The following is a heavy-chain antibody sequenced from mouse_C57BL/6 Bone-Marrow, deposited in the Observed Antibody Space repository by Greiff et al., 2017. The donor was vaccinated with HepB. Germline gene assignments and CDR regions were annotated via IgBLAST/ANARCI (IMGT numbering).Heavy chain of an antibody. Sequence: QVQLQQPGAELVRPGTSVKLSCKASGYTFTSYWMHWVKQRPGQGLEWIGVIDPSDSYTNYNQKFKGKATLTVDTSSSTAYMQLSSLTSEDSAVYYCARLFTYYAMDYWGQGTSVTVSS. CDR3: ARLFTYYAMDY. CDR1: GYTFTSYW. J-gene: IGHJ4*01. CDR2: IDPSDSYT. V-gene: IGHV1-59*01.